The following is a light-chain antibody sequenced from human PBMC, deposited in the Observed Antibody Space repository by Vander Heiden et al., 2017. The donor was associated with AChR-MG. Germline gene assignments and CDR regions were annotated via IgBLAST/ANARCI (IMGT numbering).Light chain of an antibody. CDR1: SSNIGASYD. CDR3: QSFDNSLSGWV. J-gene: IGLJ3*02. Sequence: QSLLTQPPSVSGAPGQRVTIPCTGGSSNIGASYDVHWYQHLPGTAPKLLIYGTTNRPSGVPDRFSGSKSGTSASLAITGLQADDEADYYCQSFDNSLSGWVFGGGTKLTVL. V-gene: IGLV1-40*01. CDR2: GTT.